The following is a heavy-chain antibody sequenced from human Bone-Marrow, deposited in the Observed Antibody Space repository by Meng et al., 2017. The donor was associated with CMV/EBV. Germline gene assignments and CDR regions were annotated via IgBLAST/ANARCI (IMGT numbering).Heavy chain of an antibody. CDR2: ISGYNGNT. J-gene: IGHJ6*02. CDR3: ARERVLTVTPYYYYYGMDV. CDR1: GHTFTNYA. D-gene: IGHD4-17*01. Sequence: ASVKVSCKASGHTFTNYAFSWVRQAPGQGLEWMGWISGYNGNTNYAQNFQGRVTMTRDTSISTAYMELSRLRSDDTAVYYCARERVLTVTPYYYYYGMDVWGQGTTVTVSS. V-gene: IGHV1-18*01.